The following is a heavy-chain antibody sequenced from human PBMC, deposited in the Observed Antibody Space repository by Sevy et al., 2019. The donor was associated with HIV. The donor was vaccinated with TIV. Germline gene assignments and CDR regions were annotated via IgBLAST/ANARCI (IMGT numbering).Heavy chain of an antibody. J-gene: IGHJ6*03. CDR2: IRYDGIKK. CDR3: AKLKPVWGSSSYYMDV. V-gene: IGHV3-30*02. D-gene: IGHD6-6*01. CDR1: GFTFSSYG. Sequence: GGSLRLSCAASGFTFSSYGMYWVRQAPGKGLEWVAFIRYDGIKKYYADSVKGRVTISRDNSKNTLYLQMTSLRAEDTAMYYCAKLKPVWGSSSYYMDVWGKGTTVTVSS.